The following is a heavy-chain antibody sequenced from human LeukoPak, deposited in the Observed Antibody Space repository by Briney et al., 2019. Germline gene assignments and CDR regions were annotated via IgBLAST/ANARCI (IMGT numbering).Heavy chain of an antibody. CDR1: GGSISSGDYY. V-gene: IGHV4-39*07. Sequence: SSETLSLTCTVSGGSISSGDYYWSWIRQPPGKGLEWIGEISHSGSTNYNPSLKSRVTISVDTSKNQFSLKLSSVTAADTAVYYCARGSLKRYSGSYYLDYWGQGTLVTVSS. CDR3: ARGSLKRYSGSYYLDY. J-gene: IGHJ4*02. D-gene: IGHD1-26*01. CDR2: ISHSGST.